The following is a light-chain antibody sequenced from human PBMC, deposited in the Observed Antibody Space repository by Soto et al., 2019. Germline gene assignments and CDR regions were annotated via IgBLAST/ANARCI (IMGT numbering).Light chain of an antibody. CDR3: QQSHSTPLT. CDR2: GAS. CDR1: QSISSY. Sequence: DIQMTQSPSSLSASVGDRVTITCRASQSISSYLNWYQQKPGKAPKVLISGASSLQSGVPLRFSGSGSGTDFTLTISSLQSEDFASYYCQQSHSTPLTFAGGTKVEIK. V-gene: IGKV1-39*01. J-gene: IGKJ4*01.